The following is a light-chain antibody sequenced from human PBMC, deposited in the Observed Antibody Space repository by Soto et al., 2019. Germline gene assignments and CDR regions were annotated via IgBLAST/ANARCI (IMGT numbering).Light chain of an antibody. Sequence: DIVLTQSPATLSLSPGERATLSCRASQSVSTYLAWYQQKPGQAPRLFIYDASNRATGIRARFSGSGSGTAFTLNISSLEPEDFPVYYCQQRSKWPITFGKGTRLEIK. CDR1: QSVSTY. J-gene: IGKJ5*01. CDR3: QQRSKWPIT. CDR2: DAS. V-gene: IGKV3-11*01.